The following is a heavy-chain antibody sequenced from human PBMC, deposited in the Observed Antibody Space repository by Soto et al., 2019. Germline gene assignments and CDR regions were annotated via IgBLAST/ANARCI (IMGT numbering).Heavy chain of an antibody. D-gene: IGHD1-1*01. CDR3: ARVQPDYFDY. Sequence: GSLRLSCASSDITVSSNYMSWVRQAPGKGLEWVSVIYSGSSTYYADSVKGRFAISRDNSKNTLYLQMNSLRAEDTAVYYCARVQPDYFDYWGQGTPVTVS. CDR2: IYSGSST. J-gene: IGHJ4*02. V-gene: IGHV3-53*01. CDR1: DITVSSNY.